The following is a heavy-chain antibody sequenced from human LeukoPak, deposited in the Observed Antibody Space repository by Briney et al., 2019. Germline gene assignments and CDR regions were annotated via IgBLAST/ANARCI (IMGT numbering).Heavy chain of an antibody. CDR2: ISYTGTT. D-gene: IGHD2-21*02. J-gene: IGHJ4*02. Sequence: PSQTLSLTCTVSSGSISSGDCYWSWIRQPPGTGLEWFGYISYTGTTYYNPSLKSRLAISEDTSKNLFSLKLNCVTAADTALYYSARLGTASFDYWGQGTLVTVSS. V-gene: IGHV4-30-4*08. CDR1: SGSISSGDCY. CDR3: ARLGTASFDY.